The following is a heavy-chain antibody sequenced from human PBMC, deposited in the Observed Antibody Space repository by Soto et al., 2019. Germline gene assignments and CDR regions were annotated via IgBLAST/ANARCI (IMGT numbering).Heavy chain of an antibody. Sequence: ASVKVSCKXSGYTFTGYYMHWVRQAPGQGLEWMGWINPNSGGTNYAQKFQGRVTMTRDTSISTAYMELSRLRSDDTAVYYCAREGTVLMVYAVYKRNWFDPWGQGTLVTVSS. J-gene: IGHJ5*02. V-gene: IGHV1-2*02. D-gene: IGHD2-8*01. CDR3: AREGTVLMVYAVYKRNWFDP. CDR1: GYTFTGYY. CDR2: INPNSGGT.